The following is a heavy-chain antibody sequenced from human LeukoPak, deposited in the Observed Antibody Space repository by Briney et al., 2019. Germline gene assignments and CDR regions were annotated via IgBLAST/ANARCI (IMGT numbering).Heavy chain of an antibody. CDR1: GFTFSSYS. CDR3: ATSMTTVTTSGALRFDY. CDR2: ISSSSSYI. J-gene: IGHJ4*02. D-gene: IGHD4-17*01. Sequence: GGSLRLSCAASGFTFSSYSMNWVRQAPGKGLEWVSSISSSSSYIYYADSVKGRFTISRDSAKNSLYLQMNSLRAEDTAVYYCATSMTTVTTSGALRFDYWGQGTLVTVSS. V-gene: IGHV3-21*01.